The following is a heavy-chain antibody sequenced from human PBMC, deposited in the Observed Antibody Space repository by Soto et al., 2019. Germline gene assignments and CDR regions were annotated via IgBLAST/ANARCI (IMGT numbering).Heavy chain of an antibody. J-gene: IGHJ6*02. CDR2: IGTAGDT. Sequence: PGGSLRLSCASSGFTFSSYDMHWVRQATGKGLEWVSAIGTAGDTYYPGSVKGRFTISRENAKNSLYLQMNSLRAGDTAVYYCARGTSPYCSGGSCYVHYGMDVWGQGTTVTVSS. V-gene: IGHV3-13*01. CDR1: GFTFSSYD. D-gene: IGHD2-15*01. CDR3: ARGTSPYCSGGSCYVHYGMDV.